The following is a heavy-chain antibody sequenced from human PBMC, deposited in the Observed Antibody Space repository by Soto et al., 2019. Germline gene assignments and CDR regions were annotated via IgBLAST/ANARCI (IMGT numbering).Heavy chain of an antibody. V-gene: IGHV4-34*01. Sequence: SETLSLTCAVYGGSFSGYYWSWIRQPPGKGLEWIGEINHSGSTNYNPSLKSRVTISVDTSKNQFSLKLSSVTAADTAVYYCARRNLAAADPFDYWGQGTLVTVSS. CDR1: GGSFSGYY. J-gene: IGHJ4*02. D-gene: IGHD6-13*01. CDR2: INHSGST. CDR3: ARRNLAAADPFDY.